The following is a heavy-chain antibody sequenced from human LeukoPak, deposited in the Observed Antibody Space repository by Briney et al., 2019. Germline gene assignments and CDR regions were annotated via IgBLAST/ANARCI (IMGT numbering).Heavy chain of an antibody. D-gene: IGHD6-13*01. CDR2: IYYSGST. Sequence: KPSETLSLTCTVFGGSIDTYYWSWIRQPPGMGPEWIGNIYYSGSTNYNPSLKSRVSISVDMSKNQFSLKVSSVTAADTAVYYCARSIAAAGLYYYYYGMNVWGQGTTVTVSS. CDR1: GGSIDTYY. J-gene: IGHJ6*02. V-gene: IGHV4-59*08. CDR3: ARSIAAAGLYYYYYGMNV.